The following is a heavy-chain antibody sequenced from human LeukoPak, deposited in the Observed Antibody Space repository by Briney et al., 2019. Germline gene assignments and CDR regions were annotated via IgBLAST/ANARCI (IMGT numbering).Heavy chain of an antibody. D-gene: IGHD3-10*01. CDR3: VRWVRGVRAYYYGMDV. J-gene: IGHJ6*04. V-gene: IGHV4-34*01. CDR1: GGSFSGYY. CDR2: INHSGST. Sequence: SETLSLTCAVYGGSFSGYYWSWIRQPPEKGLEWIGEINHSGSTNYNPSLKSRVTISVDTSKNQFSLKLSSVTAADTAVYYCVRWVRGVRAYYYGMDVWGKGTTVTVSS.